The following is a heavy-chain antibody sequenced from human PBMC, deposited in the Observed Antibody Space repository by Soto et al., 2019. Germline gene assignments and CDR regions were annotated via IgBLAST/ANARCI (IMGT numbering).Heavy chain of an antibody. V-gene: IGHV3-21*01. CDR1: GFTFSSYS. CDR2: ISSSSSYI. CDR3: ASEYSSSWSYFDY. J-gene: IGHJ4*02. D-gene: IGHD6-13*01. Sequence: GALRLSCAASGFTFSSYSMNWVRQAPGKGLEWVSSISSSSSYIYYADSVKGRFTISRDNAKNSLYLQMNSLRAEDTAVYYCASEYSSSWSYFDYWGQGTLVTVSS.